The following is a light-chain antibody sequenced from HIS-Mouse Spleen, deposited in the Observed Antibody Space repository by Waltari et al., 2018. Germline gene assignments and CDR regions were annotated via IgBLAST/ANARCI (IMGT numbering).Light chain of an antibody. CDR1: SSDVGSYNL. J-gene: IGLJ3*02. CDR3: CSYAGSSTWV. Sequence: QSALTQPASVSGSPGQSITISCTGTSSDVGSYNLVPWYQQHPGKAPKLMIYEGSKRPSGVSNRSSGSKSGNTASLTISGLQAEDEADYYCCSYAGSSTWVFGGGTKLTVL. CDR2: EGS. V-gene: IGLV2-23*01.